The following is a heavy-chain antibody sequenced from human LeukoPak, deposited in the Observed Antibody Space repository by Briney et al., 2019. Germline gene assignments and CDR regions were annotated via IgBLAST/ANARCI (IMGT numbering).Heavy chain of an antibody. CDR1: GYTFTSYG. CDR3: TRVAPSSSYDY. D-gene: IGHD6-6*01. J-gene: IGHJ4*02. V-gene: IGHV1-18*01. CDR2: ISAYNGNT. Sequence: GASVKVSCKASGYTFTSYGISWVRQAPGQGLEWMGWISAYNGNTNYAQKLQGRVTMTTDTSTSTAYMELSSLRSDDAAVYFCTRVAPSSSYDYWGQGTLVTVSS.